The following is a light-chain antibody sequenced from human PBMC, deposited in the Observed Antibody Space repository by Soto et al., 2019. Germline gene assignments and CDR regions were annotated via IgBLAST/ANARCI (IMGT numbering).Light chain of an antibody. CDR3: QQYNNWLRT. CDR2: GIT. CDR1: QSVSSN. J-gene: IGKJ1*01. Sequence: EIVMTQPPTTLSVSPGERATLSCRASQSVSSNLAWYQQKPGQAPRLLIYGITTRATGIPARFSGSGSGTEFTLTISSLQSEDFAVYYCQQYNNWLRTFGQGTKVDIK. V-gene: IGKV3-15*01.